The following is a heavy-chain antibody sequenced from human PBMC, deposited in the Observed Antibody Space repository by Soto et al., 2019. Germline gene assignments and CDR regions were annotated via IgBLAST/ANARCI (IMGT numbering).Heavy chain of an antibody. CDR2: ISYDGSNK. D-gene: IGHD3-22*01. J-gene: IGHJ4*02. CDR1: TFSSYA. CDR3: AREEFGDYYDSSGLDY. Sequence: TFSSYAMHWVRQAPGNGLEWVAVISYDGSNKYYADSVKGRFTISRDNSKNTLYLQMNSLRAEDTAVYYGAREEFGDYYDSSGLDYWGQGTLVTVSS. V-gene: IGHV3-30-3*01.